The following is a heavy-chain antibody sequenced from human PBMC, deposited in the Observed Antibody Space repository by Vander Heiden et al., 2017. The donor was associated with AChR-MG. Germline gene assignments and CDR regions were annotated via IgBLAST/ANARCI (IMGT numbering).Heavy chain of an antibody. D-gene: IGHD3-22*01. J-gene: IGHJ5*02. CDR3: AREDDSSGYYSGDSWFDP. CDR1: GVPFSSCR. V-gene: IGHV3-7*03. CDR2: IKQDGSEK. Sequence: EVQLVESGEGLVQPGGSLRLSGAATGVPFSSCRISWVRQAPGKGLEWVANIKQDGSEKYYVDSVKGRFTISRDNAKNSLYLQMNSLRAEDTAVYYCAREDDSSGYYSGDSWFDPWGQGTLVTVSS.